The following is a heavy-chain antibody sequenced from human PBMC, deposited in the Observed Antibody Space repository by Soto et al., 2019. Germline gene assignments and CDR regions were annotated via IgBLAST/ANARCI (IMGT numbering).Heavy chain of an antibody. D-gene: IGHD3-10*01. CDR1: GDSVSSNSAG. V-gene: IGHV6-1*01. J-gene: IGHJ6*02. Sequence: PSQTLSLTCVISGDSVSSNSAGWNWIRQSPSRGLEWLGRTYYKSKWNNDYALSVQSRITIYPDTSKNQFSLHLYSVTPEDTAVYYCTGITWFRGMDVWGQGXPVTVYS. CDR2: TYYKSKWNN. CDR3: TGITWFRGMDV.